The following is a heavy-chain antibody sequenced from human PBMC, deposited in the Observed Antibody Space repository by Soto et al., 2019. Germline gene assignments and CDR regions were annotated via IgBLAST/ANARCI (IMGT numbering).Heavy chain of an antibody. Sequence: SETLSLTCTVSGGSVSSGSYYWSWIRQPPGKGLEWIGYIYYSGSTNYNPSLKSRVTISVDTSKNQFSLKLSSVTAADTAVYYCARGAGIAASRYYYYGMDVWGQGTTVTVSS. CDR2: IYYSGST. CDR1: GGSVSSGSYY. D-gene: IGHD6-13*01. V-gene: IGHV4-61*01. J-gene: IGHJ6*02. CDR3: ARGAGIAASRYYYYGMDV.